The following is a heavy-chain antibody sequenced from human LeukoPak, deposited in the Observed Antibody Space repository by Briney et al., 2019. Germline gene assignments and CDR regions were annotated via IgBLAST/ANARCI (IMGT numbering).Heavy chain of an antibody. CDR2: IYYSGST. Sequence: SETLSLTCTVSGGSISSYYWSWIRQPPGKGLEWIGYIYYSGSTNYNPSLKSRVTISVDTSKNQFSLKLSSVTAADTAVYYCARGLVVVTAITYFDYWGQGTLVTVSP. CDR3: ARGLVVVTAITYFDY. D-gene: IGHD2-21*02. CDR1: GGSISSYY. J-gene: IGHJ4*02. V-gene: IGHV4-59*01.